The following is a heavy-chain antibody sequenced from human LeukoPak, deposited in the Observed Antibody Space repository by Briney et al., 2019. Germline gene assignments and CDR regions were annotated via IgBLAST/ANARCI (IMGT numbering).Heavy chain of an antibody. D-gene: IGHD1-26*01. V-gene: IGHV3-48*04. CDR3: AKDAFGALYYFDF. CDR1: GFTFSSYS. J-gene: IGHJ4*02. Sequence: PGGSLRLSCAASGFTFSSYSMNWVRQAPGKGLEWVSYISSSSSTIYYADSVKGRFTISRDNAKNSLSLQMNSLRAEDTALYYCAKDAFGALYYFDFWGQGTLVTVSS. CDR2: ISSSSSTI.